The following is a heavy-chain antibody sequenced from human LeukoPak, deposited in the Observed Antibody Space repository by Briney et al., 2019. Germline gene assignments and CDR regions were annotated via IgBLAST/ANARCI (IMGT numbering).Heavy chain of an antibody. CDR2: INPSGGRT. Sequence: ASVKVSCKASGYTFTSDYIHWVRQAPGQGLEWLGIINPSGGRTTYGQNFQGRVTMTRDTSTSTVYMELSSLRSEDTAVYYCARGSRFLDYWGQGTQVTVSS. CDR3: ARGSRFLDY. CDR1: GYTFTSDY. V-gene: IGHV1-46*01. D-gene: IGHD3-3*01. J-gene: IGHJ4*02.